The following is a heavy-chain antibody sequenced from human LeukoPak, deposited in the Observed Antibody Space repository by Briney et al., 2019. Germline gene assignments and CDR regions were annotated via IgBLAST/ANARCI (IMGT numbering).Heavy chain of an antibody. V-gene: IGHV3-43D*03. D-gene: IGHD6-6*01. CDR1: GFTFDDYA. CDR3: AKDSSSSPSYFDY. J-gene: IGHJ4*02. CDR2: ISWDGGST. Sequence: GGSLRLSCAASGFTFDDYAMHWVRQAPGKGLEWVSLISWDGGSTYYADSVKGRFTISRDNSKNSLYLQMNSLRAEDTALYYCAKDSSSSPSYFDYWGQGTLVTVPS.